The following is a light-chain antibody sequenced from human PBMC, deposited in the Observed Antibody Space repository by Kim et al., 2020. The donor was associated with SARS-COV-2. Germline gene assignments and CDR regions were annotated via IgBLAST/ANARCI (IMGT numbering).Light chain of an antibody. V-gene: IGLV3-1*01. CDR1: KLGDKY. CDR2: QDS. CDR3: QAWDSSTVV. Sequence: VSPGQTASVPCSGDKLGDKYACWYQQKPGQSPVLVIYQDSKRPSGIPERFSGSNSGNTATLTISGTQAMDEADYYCQAWDSSTVVFGGGTQLTVL. J-gene: IGLJ2*01.